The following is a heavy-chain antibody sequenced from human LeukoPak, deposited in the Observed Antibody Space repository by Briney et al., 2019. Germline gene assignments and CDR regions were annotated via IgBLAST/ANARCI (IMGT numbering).Heavy chain of an antibody. Sequence: ASVKISCTAAGYTIIKYFMHWMRQAPGQGLEWMGLINPNNGGTNYAQKFQGRVTLTRDPSINTAYMELSSLGSDDTAVYYCTRGPSSGAFDIWGQGTVVSVSS. D-gene: IGHD3-10*01. J-gene: IGHJ3*02. V-gene: IGHV1-2*02. CDR3: TRGPSSGAFDI. CDR2: INPNNGGT. CDR1: GYTIIKYF.